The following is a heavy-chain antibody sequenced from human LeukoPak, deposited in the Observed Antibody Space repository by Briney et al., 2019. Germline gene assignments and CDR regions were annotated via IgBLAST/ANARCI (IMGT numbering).Heavy chain of an antibody. D-gene: IGHD2-15*01. CDR1: GGSISSGDYY. V-gene: IGHV4-30-4*02. Sequence: TSETLSLTCTGSGGSISSGDYYWSWIRQPPGKGLEWIGYNYYRAGPYYHTSLTSGVTMTVDTSKNQFSLKLSSVTAADTAVYSCARGWVASHGMDVWGQGTTVTVSS. J-gene: IGHJ6*02. CDR3: ARGWVASHGMDV. CDR2: NYYRAGP.